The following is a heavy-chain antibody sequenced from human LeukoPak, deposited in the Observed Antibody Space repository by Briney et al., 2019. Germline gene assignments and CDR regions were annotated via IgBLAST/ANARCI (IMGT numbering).Heavy chain of an antibody. CDR2: INHSGST. J-gene: IGHJ4*02. CDR3: ARGDYGTSFDY. CDR1: GGSFSGYY. V-gene: IGHV4-34*01. Sequence: PSETLSLTCAVYGGSFSGYYWSWIRQPPGKGLEWIGKINHSGSTNYNPSLKSRVTISVDTSKNQFSLKLSSVTAADTAVYYCARGDYGTSFDYWGQGTLVTVSS. D-gene: IGHD4/OR15-4a*01.